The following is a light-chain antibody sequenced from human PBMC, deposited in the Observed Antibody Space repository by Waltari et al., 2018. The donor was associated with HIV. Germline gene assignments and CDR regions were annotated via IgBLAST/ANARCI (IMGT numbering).Light chain of an antibody. V-gene: IGLV1-40*01. CDR2: ANN. CDR1: SSNIGAYD. J-gene: IGLJ1*01. CDR3: QSYDNSLRVSYV. Sequence: QSVLTQPPSVSGAPGQRVTISCTGSSSNIGAYDVHWYQQLPGRAPKLLIYANNNRPSGVPDRFSGSKSGTAASLAIAGLQIEDGGDYFCQSYDNSLRVSYVFSAGTRVTVL.